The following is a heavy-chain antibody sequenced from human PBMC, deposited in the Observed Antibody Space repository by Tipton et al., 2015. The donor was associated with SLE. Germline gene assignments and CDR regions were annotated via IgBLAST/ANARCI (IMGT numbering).Heavy chain of an antibody. D-gene: IGHD1-1*01. CDR1: GASINNYF. J-gene: IGHJ4*02. Sequence: PGLVKPSETLSLTCIVSGASINNYFWSWIRQPPGKGLEWIGYIYYNGSADYNPSLDFNPSLESRVSMSVDTSKNQFSLNLHSVTTADTAVYYCARETSTGRQAYWGQGTLVTVSS. CDR3: ARETSTGRQAY. V-gene: IGHV4-59*01. CDR2: IYYNGSA.